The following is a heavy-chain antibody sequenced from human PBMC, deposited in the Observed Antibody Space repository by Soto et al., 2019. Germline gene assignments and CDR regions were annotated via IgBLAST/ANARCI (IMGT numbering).Heavy chain of an antibody. J-gene: IGHJ4*02. CDR2: INSGGGNT. D-gene: IGHD2-21*02. CDR3: AGGNCAGDCYFDY. CDR1: GYTFTGYY. V-gene: IGHV1-46*01. Sequence: QVQLVQSGTEVKKPGALVKISCKASGYTFTGYYIYWVRQAPGQGLEFMGAINSGGGNTDYAQKFQGRVTVTRDTSTSTVYMELTSLRFDDTAVYYCAGGNCAGDCYFDYWGQGTLVTVSS.